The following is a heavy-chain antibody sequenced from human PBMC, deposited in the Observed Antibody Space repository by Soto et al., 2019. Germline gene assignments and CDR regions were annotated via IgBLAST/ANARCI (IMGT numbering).Heavy chain of an antibody. D-gene: IGHD3-16*01. J-gene: IGHJ4*02. Sequence: QLQLQASGPGLVKPSETLSLTCTVSGGSISSGSYYWGWIRQSPGKGLEWIGSSYSSGNTNYNPSPKSRVTTSVETSKNQFTLRLSSVTAANTALYYCGRHENPPGGDDFWGQGTLVTVSS. CDR3: GRHENPPGGDDF. V-gene: IGHV4-39*01. CDR1: GGSISSGSYY. CDR2: SYSSGNT.